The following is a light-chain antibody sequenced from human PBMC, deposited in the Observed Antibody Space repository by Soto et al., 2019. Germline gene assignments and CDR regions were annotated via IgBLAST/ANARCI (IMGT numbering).Light chain of an antibody. V-gene: IGLV3-9*01. Sequence: SYELTQPLSVSVALGQTARITCGGNNIGSKNVHWYQQKPGQAPVLVIYRDSNRPSGIPERFSGSNSGNTATLTISRAQAGDEADYYCQVWDGHVVFGGGTKVTVL. CDR1: NIGSKN. CDR3: QVWDGHVV. CDR2: RDS. J-gene: IGLJ2*01.